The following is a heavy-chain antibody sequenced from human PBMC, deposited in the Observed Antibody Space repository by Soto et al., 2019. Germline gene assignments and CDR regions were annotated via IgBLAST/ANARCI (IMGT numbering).Heavy chain of an antibody. CDR2: IKQDGSEK. J-gene: IGHJ6*03. CDR1: GFTFSSYW. Sequence: GGSLRLSCAASGFTFSSYWMSWVRQAPGKGLEWVANIKQDGSEKYYVDSVKGRFTISRDNAKNSLYLQMNSLRAEDTAVYYCARVHIVATISYYYYYMDVWGKGTTVTVSS. V-gene: IGHV3-7*01. D-gene: IGHD5-12*01. CDR3: ARVHIVATISYYYYYMDV.